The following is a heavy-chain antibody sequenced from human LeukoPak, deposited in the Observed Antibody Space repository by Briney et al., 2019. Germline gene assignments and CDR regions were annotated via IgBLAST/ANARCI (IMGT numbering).Heavy chain of an antibody. D-gene: IGHD3-10*01. V-gene: IGHV1-69*04. J-gene: IGHJ5*02. CDR3: ARELWFGELFTNWFDP. CDR2: FIPILGIA. CDR1: GATFTIYA. Sequence: SSVNVSCKASGATFTIYAISWVRQAPGQGLEWIGKFIPILGIANYAQKFQGRVTITADKSTSTAYMELSSLRSEDTAVYYCARELWFGELFTNWFDPWGQGTLVTVSS.